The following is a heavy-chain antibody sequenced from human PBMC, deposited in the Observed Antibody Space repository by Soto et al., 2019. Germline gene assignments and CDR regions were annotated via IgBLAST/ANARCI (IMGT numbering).Heavy chain of an antibody. V-gene: IGHV3-30*18. J-gene: IGHJ4*02. D-gene: IGHD6-19*01. CDR1: GFTFSDYG. Sequence: AGGSLRLSCAASGFTFSDYGIHWVRRAPGKGLEWVAVISNDAYSKYYADSVKGRFTISRDNSKNTLYLQMNSLRAEDTAVYHCAKGDSSGWYTVDYWGQGTLVTVSS. CDR3: AKGDSSGWYTVDY. CDR2: ISNDAYSK.